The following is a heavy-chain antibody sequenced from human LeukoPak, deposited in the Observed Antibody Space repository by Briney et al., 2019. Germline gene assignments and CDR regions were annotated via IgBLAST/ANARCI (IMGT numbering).Heavy chain of an antibody. CDR2: INHSGST. J-gene: IGHJ4*02. V-gene: IGHV4-34*01. CDR3: AGHLRWFDY. Sequence: PPETLSLTCAVYGGSFSGYYWSWIRQPPGKGLEWIGEINHSGSTNYNPSLKSRVTISVDTSKNQFSLKLSSVTAADTAVYYCAGHLRWFDYWGQGTLVTVSS. CDR1: GGSFSGYY. D-gene: IGHD4-23*01.